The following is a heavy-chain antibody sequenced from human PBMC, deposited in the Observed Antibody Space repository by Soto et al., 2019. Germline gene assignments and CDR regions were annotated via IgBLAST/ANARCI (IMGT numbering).Heavy chain of an antibody. CDR2: TYYRSKWYN. V-gene: IGHV6-1*01. CDR3: ARERYGDYGRGTFEI. CDR1: GDSVSNNSAA. D-gene: IGHD4-17*01. Sequence: PSQTLSLTCAISGDSVSNNSAAWNWIRQSPSRGLEWLGRTYYRSKWYNDYAVSVKSRIIINPDTSKNQFSLQLNSVTPEDTAVYYCARERYGDYGRGTFEIWGQGTMVTVSS. J-gene: IGHJ3*02.